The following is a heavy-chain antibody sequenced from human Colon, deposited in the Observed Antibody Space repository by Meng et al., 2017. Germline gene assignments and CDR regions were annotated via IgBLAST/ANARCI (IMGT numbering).Heavy chain of an antibody. CDR1: GFIFNNYG. V-gene: IGHV3-23*01. CDR2: ISGSGDST. J-gene: IGHJ4*02. CDR3: AKRRRDGYNSELDS. Sequence: GGSLRLSCVGSGFIFNNYGMNWVRQAPGKGLEGVSDISGSGDSTYYADSVKGRFTISRDNSRNTLYLQMNSLRVEDTAMYYCAKRRRDGYNSELDSWGQGILVTVSS. D-gene: IGHD5-24*01.